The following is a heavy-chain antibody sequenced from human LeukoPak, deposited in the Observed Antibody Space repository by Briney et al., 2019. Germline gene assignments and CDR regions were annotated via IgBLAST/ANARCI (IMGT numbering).Heavy chain of an antibody. CDR2: ISYDGNNE. CDR3: ARLWSYGYYFDY. D-gene: IGHD5-18*01. Sequence: PGRSLRLSCAASGFTFSSYAMHWVRQAPGKGLEWVAVISYDGNNEYYADSVKGRFTISRDDSKNTLYLQMNSLRAEDTAVYYCARLWSYGYYFDYWGQGTLVTVSS. V-gene: IGHV3-30*14. J-gene: IGHJ4*02. CDR1: GFTFSSYA.